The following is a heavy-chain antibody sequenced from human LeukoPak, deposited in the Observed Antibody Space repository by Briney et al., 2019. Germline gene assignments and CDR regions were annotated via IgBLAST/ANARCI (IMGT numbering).Heavy chain of an antibody. CDR3: AKDRLVDRSWSGPDY. D-gene: IGHD6-13*01. Sequence: QPGGSLRLSCAASGFTFSSYGMHWVRQAPGKGLEWVAFIRYDGSNKYYADSVKGRFTISRDNSKNTLYLQMNSLRAEDTAVYYCAKDRLVDRSWSGPDYWGQGTLVTVSS. V-gene: IGHV3-30*02. J-gene: IGHJ4*02. CDR2: IRYDGSNK. CDR1: GFTFSSYG.